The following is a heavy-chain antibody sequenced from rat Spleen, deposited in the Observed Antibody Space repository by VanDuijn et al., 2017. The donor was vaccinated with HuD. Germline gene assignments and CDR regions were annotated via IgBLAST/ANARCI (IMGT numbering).Heavy chain of an antibody. J-gene: IGHJ2*01. Sequence: EVQLVESDGGLVQPGRSLKLSCAASGFTFSNYDMAWVRQAPTKGLEWVASISTGGGNTYYRDSVKGRFTISRDNAKSTLYLQMDSLRSEDTATYYCTTEPRTTRVPHDYWGQGVMVTVSS. CDR1: GFTFSNYD. CDR2: ISTGGGNT. CDR3: TTEPRTTRVPHDY. D-gene: IGHD1-4*01. V-gene: IGHV5-27*01.